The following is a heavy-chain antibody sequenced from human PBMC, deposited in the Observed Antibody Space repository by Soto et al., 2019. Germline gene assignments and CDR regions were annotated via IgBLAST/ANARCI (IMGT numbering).Heavy chain of an antibody. V-gene: IGHV3-33*01. CDR3: AREGLDYYGSGSYRSQSPYYYYGMDV. D-gene: IGHD3-10*01. J-gene: IGHJ6*02. Sequence: PGGSLRLSCAASGFTFSSYGMHWVRQAPGKGLEWVAVIWYDGSNKYYADSVKGRFTISRDNSKNTLYLQMNSLRAEDTAVYYCAREGLDYYGSGSYRSQSPYYYYGMDVWGQGTTVTVSS. CDR2: IWYDGSNK. CDR1: GFTFSSYG.